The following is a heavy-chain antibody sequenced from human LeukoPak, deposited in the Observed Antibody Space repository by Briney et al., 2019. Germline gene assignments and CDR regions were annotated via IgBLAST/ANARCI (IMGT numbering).Heavy chain of an antibody. V-gene: IGHV4-38-2*02. Sequence: SETLSLTCTVSGYSISSDYYWGWIRQPPGKGLEWIGSLYRSGSTYYNPSLESRVTISLDTSKNQFSLKLSSVTAADTAVYYCARDSRIAVAGFYYFDYWGQGTLVTVSS. J-gene: IGHJ4*02. CDR2: LYRSGST. CDR1: GYSISSDYY. D-gene: IGHD6-19*01. CDR3: ARDSRIAVAGFYYFDY.